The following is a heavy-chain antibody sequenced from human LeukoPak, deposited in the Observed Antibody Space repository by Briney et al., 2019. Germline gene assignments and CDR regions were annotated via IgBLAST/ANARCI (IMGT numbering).Heavy chain of an antibody. V-gene: IGHV4-34*01. J-gene: IGHJ4*02. Sequence: PSETLSLTCAVYGGSFSGYYWSWIRQPPGKGLEWIGEINHSGSTNYNPSLKSRVTISVDTSKNQFSLKLSSVTAADTAVYYCASGVVIPQYWGQGTLVTVSS. CDR2: INHSGST. CDR3: ASGVVIPQY. D-gene: IGHD3-22*01. CDR1: GGSFSGYY.